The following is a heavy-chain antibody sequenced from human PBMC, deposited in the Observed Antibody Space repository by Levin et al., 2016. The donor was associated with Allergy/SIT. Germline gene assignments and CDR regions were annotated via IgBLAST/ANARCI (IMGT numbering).Heavy chain of an antibody. J-gene: IGHJ4*02. CDR2: ISGGGGST. D-gene: IGHD3-22*01. Sequence: GGSLRLSCAASGSGFPFGTYAMSWVRQAPGKGLEWVSAISGGGGSTYYADSVKGRFTISRDNSKNTLYLQMNSLRAEDTAVYYCAKAPYYYDSSGYSDYWGQGTLVTVSS. CDR1: GSGFPFGTYA. V-gene: IGHV3-23*01. CDR3: AKAPYYYDSSGYSDY.